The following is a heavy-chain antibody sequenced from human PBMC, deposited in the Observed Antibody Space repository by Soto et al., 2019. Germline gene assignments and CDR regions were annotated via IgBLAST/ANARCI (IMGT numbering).Heavy chain of an antibody. J-gene: IGHJ4*02. CDR3: ARRYSSSSDY. Sequence: VQLQESGPGLVKPSETLSLTCTVSGGSISSYYWSWIRQPPGKGLEWIGYIFYSGSTNYNPSLKSRVTISVDTSKNLFSLKLSSVTAADTAVYYCARRYSSSSDYWGQGTLVTVSS. CDR2: IFYSGST. D-gene: IGHD6-13*01. V-gene: IGHV4-59*08. CDR1: GGSISSYY.